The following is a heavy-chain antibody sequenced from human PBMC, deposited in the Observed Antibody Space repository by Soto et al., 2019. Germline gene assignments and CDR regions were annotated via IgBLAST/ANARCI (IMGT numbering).Heavy chain of an antibody. CDR3: ATGVIWIGYFTVDS. J-gene: IGHJ4*02. D-gene: IGHD3-3*01. CDR2: FIPVYRTL. V-gene: IGHV1-69*01. CDR1: GGSFGNSA. Sequence: VKVSCKASGGSFGNSAINWVRQTPGQGLEWLGGFIPVYRTLNYAQKFQGRVTITADESTGTAYMTLSSLASNDTAVYYCATGVIWIGYFTVDSWGQGTRVTVSS.